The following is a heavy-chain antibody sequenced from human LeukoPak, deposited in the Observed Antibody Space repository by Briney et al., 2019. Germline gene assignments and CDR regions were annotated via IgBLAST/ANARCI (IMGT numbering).Heavy chain of an antibody. V-gene: IGHV4-59*01. CDR3: AREDYDSSGYYYDY. CDR2: IYYSGST. J-gene: IGHJ4*02. D-gene: IGHD3-22*01. Sequence: SETLSLTCTVSGGSISSCYWSWIRQPPGKGLEWIGYIYYSGSTNYNPSLKSRVTISVDTSKNQFSLKLSSVTAADTAVYYCAREDYDSSGYYYDYWGQGTLVTVSS. CDR1: GGSISSCY.